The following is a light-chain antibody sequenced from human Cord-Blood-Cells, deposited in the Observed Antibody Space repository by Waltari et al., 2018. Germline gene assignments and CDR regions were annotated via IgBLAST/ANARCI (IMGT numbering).Light chain of an antibody. V-gene: IGLV1-40*01. Sequence: QSVLTQPPSVSGAPGQRVTISCTGSSSNIGAGYDVHWYQQLPGTAPKLLIYGNSNRPSGVPDRFSGSKSGTSASLAITGLQAEDEADYYYQSYDSSHNYVFGTGTKVTVL. CDR1: SSNIGAGYD. CDR2: GNS. J-gene: IGLJ1*01. CDR3: QSYDSSHNYV.